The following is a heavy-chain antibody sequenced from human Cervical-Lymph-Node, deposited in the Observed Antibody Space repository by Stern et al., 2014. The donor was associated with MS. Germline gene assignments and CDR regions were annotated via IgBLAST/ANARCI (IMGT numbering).Heavy chain of an antibody. CDR2: IWYDGSNK. J-gene: IGHJ4*02. Sequence: VQLVESGGGVVQPGRSLRLSCAASGFTFSSYGMHWVRQAPGKGLEWVAVIWYDGSNKYYADSVKGRFTISRDNSKNTLYLQMNSLRAEDTAVYYCAREGELELRRYFDYWGQGTLVTVSS. CDR1: GFTFSSYG. D-gene: IGHD1-7*01. V-gene: IGHV3-33*01. CDR3: AREGELELRRYFDY.